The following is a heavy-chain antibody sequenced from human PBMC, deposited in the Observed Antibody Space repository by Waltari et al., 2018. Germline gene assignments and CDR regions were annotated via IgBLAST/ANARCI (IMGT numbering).Heavy chain of an antibody. J-gene: IGHJ4*02. CDR1: GFTFSSYW. D-gene: IGHD3-22*01. Sequence: EVQLVESGGGLVQPGGSLRLSCAASGFTFSSYWMHWVRQAPGKGLVWVSRINSDGSSTSYADSVKGRFTISRDNAKNTLYLQMNSLRAEDTAVYYCTSFGYYYDSSEDYWGQGTLVTVSS. CDR3: TSFGYYYDSSEDY. CDR2: INSDGSST. V-gene: IGHV3-74*01.